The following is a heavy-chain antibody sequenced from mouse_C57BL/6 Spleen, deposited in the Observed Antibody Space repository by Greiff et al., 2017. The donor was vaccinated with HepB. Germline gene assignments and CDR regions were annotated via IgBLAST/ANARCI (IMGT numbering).Heavy chain of an antibody. CDR3: ARSEGIYYGNYNY. Sequence: QVQLQQPGAELVRPGSSVKLSCKASGYTFTSYWMQWVKQRPIQGLEWIGNIDPSDSETHYNQKFKDKATLTVDKSSSTAYTQLSSLTSEDSAVYYCARSEGIYYGNYNYWGQGTTLTVSS. CDR1: GYTFTSYW. J-gene: IGHJ2*01. D-gene: IGHD2-1*01. V-gene: IGHV1-52*01. CDR2: IDPSDSET.